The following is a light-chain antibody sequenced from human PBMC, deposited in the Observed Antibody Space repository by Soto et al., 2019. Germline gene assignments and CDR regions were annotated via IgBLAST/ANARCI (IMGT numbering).Light chain of an antibody. J-gene: IGLJ1*01. Sequence: QSLLTQPPSVSGAPGQRVTLSCTGSSSNIGAGYDVHWYQQLPGTAPKLLIYGNNNRPSGVPDRFSGSKSGTSASLAITGLRAEDEADYYCQSYDSSLSGSVFGTGTKVTVL. CDR2: GNN. V-gene: IGLV1-40*01. CDR1: SSNIGAGYD. CDR3: QSYDSSLSGSV.